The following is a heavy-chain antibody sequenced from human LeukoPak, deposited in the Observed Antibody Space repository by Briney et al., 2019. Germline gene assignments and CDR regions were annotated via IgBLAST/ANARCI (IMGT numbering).Heavy chain of an antibody. CDR2: ISSSSSYI. D-gene: IGHD1-26*01. CDR3: AKDIVGAGAHDAFDI. CDR1: GFTFSSYS. Sequence: GGSLRLSCAASGFTFSSYSMNWVRQAPGKGLEWVSSISSSSSYIYYADSVKGRFTISRDNAKNSLYLQMNSLRAEDTAVYYCAKDIVGAGAHDAFDIWGQGTMVTVSS. J-gene: IGHJ3*02. V-gene: IGHV3-21*01.